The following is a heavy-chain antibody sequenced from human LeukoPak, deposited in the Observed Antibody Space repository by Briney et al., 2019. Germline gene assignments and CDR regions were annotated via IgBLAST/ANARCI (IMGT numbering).Heavy chain of an antibody. J-gene: IGHJ6*02. CDR3: ARGGGLDV. CDR1: GFTFSSYW. V-gene: IGHV3-7*03. Sequence: GGSLRLSCAASGFTFSSYWMNWARQAPGKELEWVASINHNGNVNYYVDSVKGRFTISRDNAKNSLHLQMSNLRAEDTAVYFCARGGGLDVWGQGATVTVSS. D-gene: IGHD3-16*01. CDR2: INHNGNVN.